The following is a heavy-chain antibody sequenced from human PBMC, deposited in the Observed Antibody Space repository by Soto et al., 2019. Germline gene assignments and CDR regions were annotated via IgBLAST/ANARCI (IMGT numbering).Heavy chain of an antibody. CDR2: INTDGSVA. CDR1: GLTFRSYW. Sequence: GGSLRLSCAASGLTFRSYWMHWVRQAPGKGLVWVSRINTDGSVAMYVDSVKGRFTISRDNAKNTLYLHMNSLRAEDTAVYYCARDQMAYCGGDCFGYYGMDVWGQGTTVTVS. CDR3: ARDQMAYCGGDCFGYYGMDV. D-gene: IGHD2-21*02. J-gene: IGHJ6*01. V-gene: IGHV3-74*03.